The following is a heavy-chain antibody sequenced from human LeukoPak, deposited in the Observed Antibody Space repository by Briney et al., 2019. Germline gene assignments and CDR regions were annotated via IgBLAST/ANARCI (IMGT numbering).Heavy chain of an antibody. CDR1: GYTFTNYG. D-gene: IGHD3-22*01. Sequence: ASVKVSCKASGYTFTNYGISWVRQAPGQGLEWMGWISAYNGNTNYAQKLQGRVTMTTDTSNSTAYMELRSLRSDDTAVYYCARSGVGYYYDSSGYYPLDYWGQGTLVTVSS. J-gene: IGHJ4*02. CDR2: ISAYNGNT. V-gene: IGHV1-18*01. CDR3: ARSGVGYYYDSSGYYPLDY.